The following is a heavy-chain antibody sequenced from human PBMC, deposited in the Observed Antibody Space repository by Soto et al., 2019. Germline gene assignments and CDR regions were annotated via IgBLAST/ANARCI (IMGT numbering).Heavy chain of an antibody. CDR1: GFTFSSYS. CDR2: ISSSSSTI. Sequence: EVQLVESGGGLVQPGGSLRLSCAASGFTFSSYSMNWVRQAPGKGLEWVSYISSSSSTIYYADSVKGRFTISRDNAKNSLYLQMNSLRAEDTAVYYCARDTDLYCSGGSCYSSSNDAFDIWGQGTMVTVSS. D-gene: IGHD2-15*01. CDR3: ARDTDLYCSGGSCYSSSNDAFDI. V-gene: IGHV3-48*01. J-gene: IGHJ3*02.